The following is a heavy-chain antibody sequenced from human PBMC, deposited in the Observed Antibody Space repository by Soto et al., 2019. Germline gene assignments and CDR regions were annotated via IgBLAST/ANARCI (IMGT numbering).Heavy chain of an antibody. Sequence: VSVKVYCKASGYTFTSYYINWVRQATREGLEWMGWMNPNSGNTGYAQKFQGRVTMTRNTSISTAYMELSSLRSEDTAVYYCASQGPYCSGGSCGWFDPWGQGTLVTVSS. V-gene: IGHV1-8*01. J-gene: IGHJ5*02. CDR2: MNPNSGNT. CDR3: ASQGPYCSGGSCGWFDP. D-gene: IGHD2-15*01. CDR1: GYTFTSYY.